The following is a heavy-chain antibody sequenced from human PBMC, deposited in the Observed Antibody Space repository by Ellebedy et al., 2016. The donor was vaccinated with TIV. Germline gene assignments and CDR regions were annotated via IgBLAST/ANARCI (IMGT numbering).Heavy chain of an antibody. V-gene: IGHV4-59*01. D-gene: IGHD5-18*01. Sequence: MPSDTLSLTCTVSGGSISSDYWSWIRQPPGKGLEWIGYTHYSGNTNFNPSLRSRVTMSVDTSKNQFSLNLSSVTAADTAVYYCARYSYGQGPFDIWGQGTMVTVSS. CDR1: GGSISSDY. CDR3: ARYSYGQGPFDI. J-gene: IGHJ3*02. CDR2: THYSGNT.